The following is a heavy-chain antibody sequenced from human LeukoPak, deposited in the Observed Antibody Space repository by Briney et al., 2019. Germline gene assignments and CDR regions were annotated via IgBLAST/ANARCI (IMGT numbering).Heavy chain of an antibody. J-gene: IGHJ4*02. V-gene: IGHV4-59*01. D-gene: IGHD1-7*01. CDR3: ARGSRELYYFDY. Sequence: KPSETLSLTCTVSGGSISSYYWSWIRQPPGKGLEWIGYIYYSGSTKYNPSLKSRVTISVDASKTQFSLKLNSVTAADTAVYYCARGSRELYYFDYWGQGTLVTVPS. CDR2: IYYSGST. CDR1: GGSISSYY.